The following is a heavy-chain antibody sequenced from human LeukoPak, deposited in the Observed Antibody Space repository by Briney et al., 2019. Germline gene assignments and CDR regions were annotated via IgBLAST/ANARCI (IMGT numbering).Heavy chain of an antibody. D-gene: IGHD1-7*01. CDR1: GFSFSDYY. CDR2: ISSSGDTM. J-gene: IGHJ4*02. CDR3: ARVMGNYASDY. V-gene: IGHV3-11*04. Sequence: PGGSLRLSCAASGFSFSDYYMSWIRQAPGKGLEWVSYISSSGDTMSYVDSVKGRFTISRDNAKNSLYLQMSSLRAEDAAIYYCARVMGNYASDYWGQGALVTVSS.